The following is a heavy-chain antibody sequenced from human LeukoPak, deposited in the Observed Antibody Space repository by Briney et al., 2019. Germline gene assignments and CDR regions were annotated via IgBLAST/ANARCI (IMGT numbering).Heavy chain of an antibody. CDR3: ARSGPFDY. CDR1: GCTFSSYW. CDR2: IKQGISEK. D-gene: IGHD3-10*01. J-gene: IGHJ4*02. V-gene: IGHV3-7*01. Sequence: GGSLRLSCAASGCTFSSYWMTWVRQAPGKGLEWVANIKQGISEKYYIDSVKGRFTISRDNAKNSLYLQMNSLRAEDTAVYYCARSGPFDYWGQGTLVTVSS.